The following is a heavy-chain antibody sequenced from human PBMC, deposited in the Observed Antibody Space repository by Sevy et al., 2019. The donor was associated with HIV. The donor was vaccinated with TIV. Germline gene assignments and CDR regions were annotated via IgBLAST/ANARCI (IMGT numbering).Heavy chain of an antibody. Sequence: GESLKISCAASGFTFSSYAMHWVRQAPGKGLEWVAVISYDGSNKYYADSVKGRFTISRDNSKNTLYLQMNSLRAEDTAVYYCARDLGGYYFDYWGQGTLVTVSS. J-gene: IGHJ4*02. CDR1: GFTFSSYA. CDR3: ARDLGGYYFDY. CDR2: ISYDGSNK. V-gene: IGHV3-30*04. D-gene: IGHD3-16*01.